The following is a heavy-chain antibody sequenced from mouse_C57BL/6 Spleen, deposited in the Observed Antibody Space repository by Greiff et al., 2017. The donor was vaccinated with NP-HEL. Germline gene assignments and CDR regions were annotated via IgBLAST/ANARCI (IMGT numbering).Heavy chain of an antibody. CDR2: ISYSGST. V-gene: IGHV3-1*01. Sequence: EVQGVESGPGMVKPSQSLSLTCTVTGYSITSGYDWHWIRHFPGNKLEWMGYISYSGSTNYNPSLKSRISITHDTSKNHFFLKLNSVTTEDTATYYCARGGWLGFAYWGQGTLVTVSA. CDR3: ARGGWLGFAY. J-gene: IGHJ3*01. D-gene: IGHD2-3*01. CDR1: GYSITSGYD.